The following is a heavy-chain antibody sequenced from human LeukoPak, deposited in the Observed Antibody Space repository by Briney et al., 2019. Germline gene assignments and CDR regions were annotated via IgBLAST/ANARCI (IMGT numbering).Heavy chain of an antibody. J-gene: IGHJ4*02. CDR1: GFTFSSYA. CDR2: ISNDANNK. D-gene: IGHD2-2*01. V-gene: IGHV3-30-3*01. CDR3: ARGGSSTSY. Sequence: PGGSLRLSCAASGFTFSSYAIHWVRQAPGKGLEWVALISNDANNKYYADSVKGRFTISRDNSKNTLYLQMNSLRAEDTAVYYCARGGSSTSYWGQGTLVTVSS.